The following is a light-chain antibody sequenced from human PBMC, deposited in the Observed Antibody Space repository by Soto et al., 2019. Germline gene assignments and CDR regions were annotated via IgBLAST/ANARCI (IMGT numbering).Light chain of an antibody. CDR3: SSYPRSSTLV. Sequence: QSVLTQPASVSGSPGQSITISCTGTSSDVGGYNYVSWYQQHPGKAPKLMIYDVSNRPSGVSNRFSGSKSGNTASLTISGPQTEDEADYYCSSYPRSSTLVFGTGTKVTVL. V-gene: IGLV2-14*03. CDR1: SSDVGGYNY. J-gene: IGLJ1*01. CDR2: DVS.